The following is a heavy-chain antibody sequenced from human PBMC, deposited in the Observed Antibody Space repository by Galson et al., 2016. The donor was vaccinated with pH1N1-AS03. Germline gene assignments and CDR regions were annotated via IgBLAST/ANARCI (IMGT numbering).Heavy chain of an antibody. Sequence: VSCKASGYIFTGFYVHWVRQAPGQGLEWMGWINPNNGVTNYAQKFQAWVTMTGDTSISTAYMELYGLKSDDTAVYYCARDPRGPCSSASCPTTYYFGMDVWGQGTTVIVSS. V-gene: IGHV1-2*04. CDR1: GYIFTGFY. CDR2: INPNNGVT. J-gene: IGHJ6*02. D-gene: IGHD1-26*01. CDR3: ARDPRGPCSSASCPTTYYFGMDV.